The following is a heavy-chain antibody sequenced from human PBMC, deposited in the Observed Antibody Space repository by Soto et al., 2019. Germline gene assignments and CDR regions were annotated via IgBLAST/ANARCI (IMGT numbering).Heavy chain of an antibody. CDR3: ARADTHADSAAYDAPGAFDI. D-gene: IGHD3-16*01. CDR1: GFIFSRYD. V-gene: IGHV3-13*01. CDR2: IGTAGDT. Sequence: EVQLEESGGGSVQPGGSLRLSCAASGFIFSRYDMHWVRQVPGNGLEWVSTIGTAGDTYYSGAVKGRFTISRESAKKSLYLQMNSLRVGDTAVYFCARADTHADSAAYDAPGAFDIWGQGKTVTVSS. J-gene: IGHJ3*02.